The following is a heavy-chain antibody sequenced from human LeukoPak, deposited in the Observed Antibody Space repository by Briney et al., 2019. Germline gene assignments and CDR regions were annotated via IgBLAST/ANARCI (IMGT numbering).Heavy chain of an antibody. CDR2: MDPHSGNT. Sequence: ASVKVSCKASGYTFTGYDINWVRQAPGQGLEWMGWMDPHSGNTRYAQKFQGRVTMTRNTSLTTAYMDLSSLRSEDTAVYYCARDRAYIAAAVLGQGPFDPWGQGTLVTVSS. CDR3: ARDRAYIAAAVLGQGPFDP. D-gene: IGHD6-13*01. V-gene: IGHV1-8*01. CDR1: GYTFTGYD. J-gene: IGHJ5*02.